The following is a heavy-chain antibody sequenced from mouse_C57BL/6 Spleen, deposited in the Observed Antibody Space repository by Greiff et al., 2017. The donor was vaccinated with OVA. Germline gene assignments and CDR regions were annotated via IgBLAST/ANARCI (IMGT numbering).Heavy chain of an antibody. CDR1: GFNIKDYY. V-gene: IGHV14-1*01. Sequence: VQLQQSGAELVRPGASVKLSCTASGFNIKDYYMHWVKQRPEQVLEWIGRIDPEDGDTEYAPKFQGKATMTADTSSNTAYLQLSSLTSEDTAVYYCTPYYGSSYGYFDVWGTGTTVTVSS. J-gene: IGHJ1*03. CDR3: TPYYGSSYGYFDV. D-gene: IGHD1-1*01. CDR2: IDPEDGDT.